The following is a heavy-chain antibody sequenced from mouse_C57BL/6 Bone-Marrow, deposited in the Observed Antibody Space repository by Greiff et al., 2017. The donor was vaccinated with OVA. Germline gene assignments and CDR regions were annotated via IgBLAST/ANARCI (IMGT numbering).Heavy chain of an antibody. Sequence: EVMLVESGPELVKPGASVKISCKASGYSFTGYYMNWVKQSPEKSLEWIGEINPSTGGTTYNQKFKAKATLTVDKSSSTAYMQLKSLTSEDSAVYYCARGVTSPFAYGCQGTRVTVSA. CDR1: GYSFTGYY. V-gene: IGHV1-42*01. CDR3: ARGVTSPFAY. CDR2: INPSTGGT. D-gene: IGHD2-13*01. J-gene: IGHJ3*01.